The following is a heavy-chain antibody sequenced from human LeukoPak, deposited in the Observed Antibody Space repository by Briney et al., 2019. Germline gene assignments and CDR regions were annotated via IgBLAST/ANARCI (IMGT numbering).Heavy chain of an antibody. CDR1: GFTFSSYV. D-gene: IGHD3-22*01. V-gene: IGHV3-48*01. CDR2: ISTTTSTI. CDR3: ARVWYYDSSGYYYRTFDY. Sequence: GGSLRLSCAASGFTFSSYVMNWVRQAPGKGLEWVSYISTTTSTIYYADSVKGRFTISRDNAKNSLYLQMNSLRAEDTAVYYCARVWYYDSSGYYYRTFDYWGQGTLVTVSS. J-gene: IGHJ4*02.